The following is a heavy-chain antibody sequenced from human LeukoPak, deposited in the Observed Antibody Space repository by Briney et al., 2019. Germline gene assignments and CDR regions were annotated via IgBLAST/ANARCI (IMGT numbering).Heavy chain of an antibody. CDR3: ARVHYSSSGSYYNQYYFDY. CDR2: ISYDGSNK. CDR1: GFTFSSYA. V-gene: IGHV3-30*04. D-gene: IGHD3-10*01. J-gene: IGHJ4*02. Sequence: GRSLRLSCAASGFTFSSYAMHWVPQAPGKGLEWVAVISYDGSNKYYADSVKGRFTISRDNSKNTLYLQMNSLRAEDRAVYYCARVHYSSSGSYYNQYYFDYWGQGTLVTVSS.